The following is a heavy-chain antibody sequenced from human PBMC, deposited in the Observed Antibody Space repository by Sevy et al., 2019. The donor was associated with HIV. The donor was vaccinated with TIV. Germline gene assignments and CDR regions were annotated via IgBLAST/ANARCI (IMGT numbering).Heavy chain of an antibody. CDR3: VKMETVHYYGMDV. D-gene: IGHD1-1*01. Sequence: SETLSLTCNVSGGSMSSSYYWGWVRQAPGKGLVWIGSIYYTGSTYYRPSLKSRVTVTVDRSKNLLSLRLSSVTAADTALYYCVKMETVHYYGMDVWGQGIMVTVSS. CDR2: IYYTGST. V-gene: IGHV4-39*02. J-gene: IGHJ6*02. CDR1: GGSMSSSYY.